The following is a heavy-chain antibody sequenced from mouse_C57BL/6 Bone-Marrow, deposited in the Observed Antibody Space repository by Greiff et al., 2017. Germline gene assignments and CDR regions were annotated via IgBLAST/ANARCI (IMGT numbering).Heavy chain of an antibody. J-gene: IGHJ3*01. CDR3: AHYYEYDGFAY. CDR2: ISYDGSN. CDR1: GYSITSGYY. D-gene: IGHD2-4*01. Sequence: EVQLQQSGPGLVKPSQSLSLTCSVTGYSITSGYYWNWLRQFPGNKLEWMGYISYDGSNNYNPSLKNRISITRDTSKNQFFLKLNSVTTEDTATYYGAHYYEYDGFAYWGQGTLVTVSA. V-gene: IGHV3-6*01.